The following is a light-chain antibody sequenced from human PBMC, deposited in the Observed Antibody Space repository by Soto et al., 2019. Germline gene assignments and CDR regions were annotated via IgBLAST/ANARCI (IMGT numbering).Light chain of an antibody. Sequence: DLVMTQSPLSLPVTLGQPASISCRSSQSLVYSDGNTYLSWYHHRPGHSPRRLIYTVSTRDSGVPDRFSGSGSGTDFTLKLSRVEAEDVGVYFCMQATHWPYTFGQGTKLEIK. V-gene: IGKV2-30*01. CDR1: QSLVYSDGNTY. J-gene: IGKJ2*01. CDR3: MQATHWPYT. CDR2: TVS.